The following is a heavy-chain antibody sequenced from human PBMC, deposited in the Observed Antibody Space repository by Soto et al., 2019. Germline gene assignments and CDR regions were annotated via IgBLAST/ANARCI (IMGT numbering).Heavy chain of an antibody. Sequence: PGWSLRLSCAASGFTFSSYAMSWVRQAPGKGLEWVSAISGSGGSTYYADSVKGRFTISRDNSKNQFSLKMNSVTAADTAVYYCARDVIAPPNYFDPWGQGTLVTVSS. D-gene: IGHD4-4*01. V-gene: IGHV3-23*01. CDR1: GFTFSSYA. CDR2: ISGSGGST. CDR3: ARDVIAPPNYFDP. J-gene: IGHJ5*02.